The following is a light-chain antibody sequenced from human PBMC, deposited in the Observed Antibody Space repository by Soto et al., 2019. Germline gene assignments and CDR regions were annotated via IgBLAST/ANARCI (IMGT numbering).Light chain of an antibody. CDR3: QYYNDYCLT. V-gene: IGKV1-5*03. J-gene: IGKJ1*01. CDR1: QGISDW. Sequence: DIQLTQSPSTLSASVGDRVTITCRASQGISDWLAWYQQKPGRAPKLLISRTSNLERGVPSRFSGSGSGTEFTHTISSLQPDDFATYHCQYYNDYCLTFGQGTKVEIK. CDR2: RTS.